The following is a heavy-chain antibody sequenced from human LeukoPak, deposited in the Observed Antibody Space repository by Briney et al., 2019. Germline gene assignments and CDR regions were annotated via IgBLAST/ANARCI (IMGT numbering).Heavy chain of an antibody. CDR2: IYYSGST. D-gene: IGHD5-24*01. J-gene: IGHJ3*02. V-gene: IGHV4-59*01. CDR1: GGSMSSYY. CDR3: ATPSWSRDGYVGAFDI. Sequence: SETLSHTCTVSGGSMSSYYWSWIRQPPGKGLEWIGYIYYSGSTNYNPSLKSRVTISVDTSKNQFTLKLSSVTAADTAVYYCATPSWSRDGYVGAFDIWGQGTMVTVSS.